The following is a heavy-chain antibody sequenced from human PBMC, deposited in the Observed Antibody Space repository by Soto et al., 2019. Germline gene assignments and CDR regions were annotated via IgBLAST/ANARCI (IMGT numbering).Heavy chain of an antibody. D-gene: IGHD3-3*01. V-gene: IGHV1-69*06. CDR2: IIPIFGTT. J-gene: IGHJ6*02. CDR1: GGTFSSYA. CDR3: ARTRLWERLRYYGMDV. Sequence: SVKVSCKASGGTFSSYAISWVRQAPGQGLEWMGGIIPIFGTTNYAQKFQGRVTINADKSTSTAYMELSSLRSEDTAVYYCARTRLWERLRYYGMDVWGQGTTVTVSS.